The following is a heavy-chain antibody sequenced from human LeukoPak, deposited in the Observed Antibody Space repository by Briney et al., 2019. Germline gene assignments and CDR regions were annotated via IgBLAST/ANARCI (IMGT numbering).Heavy chain of an antibody. CDR3: ARATRGGYDGYFDY. V-gene: IGHV3-30*02. D-gene: IGHD5-12*01. CDR1: GFTFSSYG. CDR2: IRYDGSNK. Sequence: PGGSLRLSCAASGFTFSSYGMHWVRQAPGKGLEWVAFIRYDGSNKYYADSVKGRFIISRDNARKSLYLQMNSLRAEDTAVYYCARATRGGYDGYFDYWGQGTLVTVSS. J-gene: IGHJ4*02.